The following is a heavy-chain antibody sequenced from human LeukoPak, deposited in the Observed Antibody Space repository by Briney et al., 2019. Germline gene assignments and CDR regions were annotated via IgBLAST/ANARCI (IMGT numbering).Heavy chain of an antibody. V-gene: IGHV3-30-3*01. Sequence: GGSLRLSCAASGFTFRNYVIHWVRQAPGKGLEWVAVTSSDLNVKLYADSVKGRFTISRDNSKNTLYLQMNSLRAEDTAVYYCARTPMRANGVWSYYYYYGMDVWGQGTTVTVSS. J-gene: IGHJ6*02. D-gene: IGHD2-8*01. CDR2: TSSDLNVK. CDR3: ARTPMRANGVWSYYYYYGMDV. CDR1: GFTFRNYV.